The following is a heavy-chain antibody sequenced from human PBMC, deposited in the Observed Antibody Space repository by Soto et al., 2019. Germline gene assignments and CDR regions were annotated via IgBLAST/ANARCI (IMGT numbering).Heavy chain of an antibody. CDR3: ARDSSITPRPLDY. CDR2: ISSTGSYA. V-gene: IGHV3-11*06. D-gene: IGHD6-6*01. J-gene: IGHJ4*02. Sequence: QVQLVESGGGLVKPGGSLRLSCAASGFTFRDYYMSWIRQAPGQGLEWVSYISSTGSYAKYADSVKGRFTISRDNAKNSLYLQMNSLRAEDTAVYYCARDSSITPRPLDYWGQGTPVSVSS. CDR1: GFTFRDYY.